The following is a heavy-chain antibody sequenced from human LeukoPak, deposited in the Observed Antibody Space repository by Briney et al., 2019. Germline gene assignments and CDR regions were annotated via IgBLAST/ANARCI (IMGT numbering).Heavy chain of an antibody. V-gene: IGHV3-30*18. Sequence: GRSLRLSCAASGFTFSDYGMHWVRQAPGKGLEWVAVIANDGRDEKYADSVRGRFTISRDNSKNTVYLQMNSLRAEDTAVFYCVKDMKIKAAGYYFDYWGQGTLVTVSS. CDR2: IANDGRDE. D-gene: IGHD6-13*01. J-gene: IGHJ4*02. CDR3: VKDMKIKAAGYYFDY. CDR1: GFTFSDYG.